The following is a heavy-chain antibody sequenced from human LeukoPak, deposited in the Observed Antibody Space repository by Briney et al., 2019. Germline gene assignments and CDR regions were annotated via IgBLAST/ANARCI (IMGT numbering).Heavy chain of an antibody. J-gene: IGHJ5*02. CDR1: GGSISSYY. V-gene: IGHV4-34*01. CDR2: INHSGST. D-gene: IGHD3-22*01. CDR3: ARDWSRYYDSSGYYYLNCFDP. Sequence: PSETLSLTCTVSGGSISSYYWSWIRQPPGKGLEWIGEINHSGSTNYNPSLKSRVTISVDTSKNQFSLKLSSVTAADTAMYYCARDWSRYYDSSGYYYLNCFDPGGQGTLVTVS.